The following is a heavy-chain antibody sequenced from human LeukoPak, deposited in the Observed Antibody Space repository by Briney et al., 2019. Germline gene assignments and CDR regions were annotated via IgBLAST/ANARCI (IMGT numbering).Heavy chain of an antibody. CDR3: ARDKWTTVTIH. D-gene: IGHD4-17*01. CDR1: GFTFSSYS. CDR2: ISSSSSYI. V-gene: IGHV3-21*01. Sequence: GGSLRLSCAASGFTFSSYSMNWVRQAPGKGLEWVSSISSSSSYIYYADSVKGRFTISRDNAKNSLYLQMNSLRAEDTAVYYCARDKWTTVTIHWGQGTLVTVSS. J-gene: IGHJ4*02.